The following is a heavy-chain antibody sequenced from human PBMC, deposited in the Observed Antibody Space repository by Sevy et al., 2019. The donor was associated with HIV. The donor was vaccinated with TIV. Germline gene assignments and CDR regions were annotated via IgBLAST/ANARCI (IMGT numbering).Heavy chain of an antibody. CDR2: FDPEDAET. D-gene: IGHD3-22*01. Sequence: ASVKVSCKVSGSTLSQMAMHWVRQAPGKGLEWMATFDPEDAETIYTQKLQGRVTMTEDTARDTAYMELSNLRSEDTAVYYCATTKDYYESSGEPFDYWGQGPLVTVSS. V-gene: IGHV1-24*01. J-gene: IGHJ4*02. CDR3: ATTKDYYESSGEPFDY. CDR1: GSTLSQMA.